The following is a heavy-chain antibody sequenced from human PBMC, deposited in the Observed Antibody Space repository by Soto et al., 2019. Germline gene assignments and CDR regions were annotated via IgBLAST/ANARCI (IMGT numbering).Heavy chain of an antibody. J-gene: IGHJ4*02. V-gene: IGHV4-31*03. Sequence: SETLSLTCTVSGGSISSGGYYWSWIRRHPGKGLEWIGYIYYSGSTYYNPSLKSRVTISVDTSKNQFSLKLSSVTAADTAVYYCARNQASIAARANFDYWGQGTLVTVSS. D-gene: IGHD6-6*01. CDR3: ARNQASIAARANFDY. CDR2: IYYSGST. CDR1: GGSISSGGYY.